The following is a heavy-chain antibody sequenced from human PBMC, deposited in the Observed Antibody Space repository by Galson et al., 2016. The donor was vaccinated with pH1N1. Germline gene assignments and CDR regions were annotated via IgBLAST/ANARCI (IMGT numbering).Heavy chain of an antibody. CDR3: ATGPSPDY. CDR1: ASSFTSYW. V-gene: IGHV5-10-1*01. J-gene: IGHJ4*02. CDR2: INPRDSYT. Sequence: QSGAEVKEPGESLTISCKGSASSFTSYWISWVRQMPGKGLEWMGRINPRDSYTDYSPSFRGHVTISTDESISTAYLKWSTLKASDTAIYYCATGPSPDYWGQGTLVIVSS.